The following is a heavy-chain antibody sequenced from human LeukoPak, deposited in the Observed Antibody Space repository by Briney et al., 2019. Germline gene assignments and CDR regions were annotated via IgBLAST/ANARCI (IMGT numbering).Heavy chain of an antibody. CDR2: ISYDGSNK. Sequence: GGSLRLSCAASGFTFSSYAMHWVRQAPGKGLEWVAVISYDGSNKYYADSVKGRFTISRDNSKNTLYLQMNSLRAEDTAVYYCANTQRGYSFLFDYWGQGTLVTVSS. CDR1: GFTFSSYA. J-gene: IGHJ4*02. V-gene: IGHV3-30-3*01. CDR3: ANTQRGYSFLFDY. D-gene: IGHD5-18*01.